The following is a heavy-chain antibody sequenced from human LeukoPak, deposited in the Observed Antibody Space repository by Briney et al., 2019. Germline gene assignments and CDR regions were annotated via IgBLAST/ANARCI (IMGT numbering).Heavy chain of an antibody. CDR1: GFTFSIYG. Sequence: GGSLRLSCAASGFTFSIYGMHWVRQAPGKGLEWVAAIWSDENNKYYADSVKGRFTISRDNSKNTLYLQMNRLRDEDTALYYCARDGGSGTSSSNFDYWGQGALVTVSS. D-gene: IGHD1-26*01. CDR2: IWSDENNK. CDR3: ARDGGSGTSSSNFDY. V-gene: IGHV3-33*01. J-gene: IGHJ4*02.